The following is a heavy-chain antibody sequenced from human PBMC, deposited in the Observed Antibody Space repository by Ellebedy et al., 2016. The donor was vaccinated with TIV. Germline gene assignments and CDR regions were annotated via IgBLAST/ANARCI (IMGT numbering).Heavy chain of an antibody. V-gene: IGHV1-18*01. Sequence: ASVKVSXKGSGYTFSAYDITWVRQAPGQGLECMGCVSAYNGDTYYAQKFQGRVTMTTDTSTSTAYMELRSLRSDDTAVYYCARQGSSGWHDPIDYWGQGTLVTVSS. CDR3: ARQGSSGWHDPIDY. J-gene: IGHJ4*02. CDR1: GYTFSAYD. CDR2: VSAYNGDT. D-gene: IGHD6-19*01.